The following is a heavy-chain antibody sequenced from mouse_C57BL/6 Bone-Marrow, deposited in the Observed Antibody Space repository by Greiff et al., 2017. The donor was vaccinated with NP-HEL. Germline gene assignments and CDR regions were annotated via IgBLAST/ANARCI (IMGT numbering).Heavy chain of an antibody. Sequence: EVKLVESGPGLVKPSQSLSLTCSVTGYSITSGYYWNWIRQFPGNKLEWMGYISYDGSNNYNPSLKNRISITRDTSKNQFFLKLNSVTTEDTATYYCARAPLYYGSSYVYFDYWGQGTTLTVSS. V-gene: IGHV3-6*01. CDR1: GYSITSGYY. J-gene: IGHJ2*01. CDR3: ARAPLYYGSSYVYFDY. CDR2: ISYDGSN. D-gene: IGHD1-1*01.